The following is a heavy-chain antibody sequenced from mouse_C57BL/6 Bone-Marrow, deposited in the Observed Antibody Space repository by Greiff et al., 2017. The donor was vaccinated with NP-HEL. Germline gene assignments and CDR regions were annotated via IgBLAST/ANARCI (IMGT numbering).Heavy chain of an antibody. Sequence: VKLQESGAELARPGASVKLSCKASGYTFTSYGISWVKQRTGQGLEWIGEIYPRSGNTYYNEKFKGKATLTADKSSSTAYMELRSLTSEDSAVYFCARGDSSGYWFAYWGQGTLVTVSA. J-gene: IGHJ3*01. CDR2: IYPRSGNT. CDR1: GYTFTSYG. CDR3: ARGDSSGYWFAY. D-gene: IGHD3-2*02. V-gene: IGHV1-81*01.